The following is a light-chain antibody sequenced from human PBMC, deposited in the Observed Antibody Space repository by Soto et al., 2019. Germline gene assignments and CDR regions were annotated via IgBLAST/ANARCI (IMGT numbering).Light chain of an antibody. CDR3: QQYGTSEII. Sequence: IVLTQSPGTLSLSPGERATLSCRASQTLSNSFIAWYQQKPGQAPRLLIYDTSSRATGVPDRYSASGSGTEFTLTISRLEPEDFEVFFCQQYGTSEIIFGQGTRLEIK. V-gene: IGKV3-20*01. J-gene: IGKJ5*01. CDR1: QTLSNSF. CDR2: DTS.